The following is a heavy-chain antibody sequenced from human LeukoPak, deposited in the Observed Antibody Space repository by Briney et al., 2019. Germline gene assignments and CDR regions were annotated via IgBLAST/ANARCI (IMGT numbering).Heavy chain of an antibody. J-gene: IGHJ5*02. CDR1: GYSISSGYY. CDR2: IYHSGST. Sequence: SETLSLTCTVSGYSISSGYYWGWIRQPPGKGLEWIGSIYHSGSTYYNPSLKSRVTISVDTSKNQFSLKLSSVTAADTAVYYCASDYYDSSGSPGVVFDPWGQGTLVTVSS. D-gene: IGHD3-22*01. CDR3: ASDYYDSSGSPGVVFDP. V-gene: IGHV4-38-2*02.